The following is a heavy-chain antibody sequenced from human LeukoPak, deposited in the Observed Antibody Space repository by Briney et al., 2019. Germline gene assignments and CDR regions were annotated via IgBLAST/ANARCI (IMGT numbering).Heavy chain of an antibody. Sequence: ASVKVSCKASGFTFTSSAMQWVRQARGQRLEWIGWIVVGSGNTNYAQKFQERVTITRDMSTSTAYMELSSLRSEDTAVYYCAAGHYDSSGSYYFDYWGQGTLVTVSS. CDR2: IVVGSGNT. CDR1: GFTFTSSA. J-gene: IGHJ4*02. D-gene: IGHD3-22*01. CDR3: AAGHYDSSGSYYFDY. V-gene: IGHV1-58*02.